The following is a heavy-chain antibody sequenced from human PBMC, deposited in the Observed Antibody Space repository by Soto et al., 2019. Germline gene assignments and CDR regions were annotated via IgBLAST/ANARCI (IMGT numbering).Heavy chain of an antibody. CDR1: GFSFGVYA. CDR2: ISGGIGST. D-gene: IGHD1-26*01. J-gene: IGHJ4*02. CDR3: AKLRGRGIFEY. Sequence: EVQLLGSGGGLIQPGRSLRLSCAASGFSFGVYAMSWVRQGPGKGLEWVATISGGIGSTYYADAVKGRFTISRDISRSTLDLQMNSLRVEDTALYYCAKLRGRGIFEYWGQGTMVTISS. V-gene: IGHV3-23*01.